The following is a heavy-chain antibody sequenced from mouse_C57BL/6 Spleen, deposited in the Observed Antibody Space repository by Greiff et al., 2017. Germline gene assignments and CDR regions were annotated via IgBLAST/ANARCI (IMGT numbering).Heavy chain of an antibody. Sequence: DVMLVESGGGLVQPGGSLKLSCAASGFTFSDYGMAWVRQAPRKGPEWVAFISNLAYSIYYADTVTGRFTISRENAKNTLYLEMSSLRSEDTAMYYCARARDYGSSLDYWGQGTTLTVSS. J-gene: IGHJ2*01. CDR3: ARARDYGSSLDY. CDR2: ISNLAYSI. D-gene: IGHD1-1*01. V-gene: IGHV5-15*01. CDR1: GFTFSDYG.